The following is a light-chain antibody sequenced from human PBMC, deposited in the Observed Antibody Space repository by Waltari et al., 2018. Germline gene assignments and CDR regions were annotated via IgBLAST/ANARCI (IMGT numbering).Light chain of an antibody. J-gene: IGKJ4*01. CDR1: QYIANW. CDR3: QQSYSFPLT. V-gene: IGKV1-12*01. Sequence: DIQMTQSPSSVSSSVGDTVTITCRASQYIANWVAWYQQKPGAAPNLLVYATSRLQSGVPARFIGSASGTDVTLTISNLQPEDFATYYCQQSYSFPLTFGGGTQVELK. CDR2: ATS.